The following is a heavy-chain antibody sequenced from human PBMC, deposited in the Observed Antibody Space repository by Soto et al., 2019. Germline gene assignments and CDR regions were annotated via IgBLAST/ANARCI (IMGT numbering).Heavy chain of an antibody. D-gene: IGHD3-16*01. CDR2: ISGSGGST. CDR1: GFTFSSYA. V-gene: IGHV3-23*01. CDR3: AKRPYVKYWYFDL. Sequence: EVQLLESGGGLVQPGGSLRLSCAASGFTFSSYAMSWVRQAPGKGLEWVSAISGSGGSTYYADSVKGRFTISRDNXKNTLYLQMNSLGAEDTAVYYCAKRPYVKYWYFDLWGRGTLVTVSS. J-gene: IGHJ2*01.